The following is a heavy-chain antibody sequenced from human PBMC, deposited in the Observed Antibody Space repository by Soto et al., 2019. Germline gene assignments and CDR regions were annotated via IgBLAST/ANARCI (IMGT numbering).Heavy chain of an antibody. CDR1: GGSISSGGYY. CDR3: ARVRGGGTFDD. J-gene: IGHJ4*02. CDR2: IYYSGST. Sequence: LSLTCTVSGGSISSGGYYWSWIRQHPGKGLEWIGYIYYSGSTYYNPSLKSRVTISVDTSKNQFSLKLTSVTAADTAVYYCARVRGGGTFDDWGQGTLVTVYS. D-gene: IGHD1-26*01. V-gene: IGHV4-31*03.